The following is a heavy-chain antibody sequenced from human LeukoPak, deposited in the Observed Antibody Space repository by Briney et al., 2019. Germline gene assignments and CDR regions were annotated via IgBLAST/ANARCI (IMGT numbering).Heavy chain of an antibody. D-gene: IGHD3-16*01. CDR1: GFIFDDYV. Sequence: GGSLRLSCAASGFIFDDYVMHWVRQVPGKGLEWVSAITWNSDDKVYADSVKGRFTISRDNAKNSLYLQMNSLRPEDTALYYCAKGGPYYDYPSDSWGQGTLVTVSS. CDR2: ITWNSDDK. V-gene: IGHV3-9*01. CDR3: AKGGPYYDYPSDS. J-gene: IGHJ4*02.